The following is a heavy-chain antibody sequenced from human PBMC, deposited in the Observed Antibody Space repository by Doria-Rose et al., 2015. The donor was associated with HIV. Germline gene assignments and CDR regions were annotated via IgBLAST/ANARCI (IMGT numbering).Heavy chain of an antibody. D-gene: IGHD3-22*01. V-gene: IGHV3-21*03. J-gene: IGHJ4*02. Sequence: VQLVQSEGGLVKPGGSLRLSCAASGFTFSRYSMNWVRQAPGKGLEWVSSISSSSEYIYYVDSVQGRFTISRDNAKNSVYLQMNSLRTEDTAVYYCARDHYDSGGYYRDWGQGTLVTVSS. CDR1: GFTFSRYS. CDR3: ARDHYDSGGYYRD. CDR2: ISSSSEYI.